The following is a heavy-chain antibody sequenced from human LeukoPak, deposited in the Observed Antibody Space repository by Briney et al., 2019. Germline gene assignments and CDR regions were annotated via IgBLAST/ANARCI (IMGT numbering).Heavy chain of an antibody. Sequence: GGSLRLSCAASGFTFDVYTMHWIRQAPGKGLEWVSLITWDGAGTYYADSVKGRFTISRDNTKNSLYLQLNSLRPDDTALYYCTKDEGNWGSSNAMDVWGQGTTVTVSS. CDR3: TKDEGNWGSSNAMDV. D-gene: IGHD7-27*01. J-gene: IGHJ6*02. CDR1: GFTFDVYT. V-gene: IGHV3-43*01. CDR2: ITWDGAGT.